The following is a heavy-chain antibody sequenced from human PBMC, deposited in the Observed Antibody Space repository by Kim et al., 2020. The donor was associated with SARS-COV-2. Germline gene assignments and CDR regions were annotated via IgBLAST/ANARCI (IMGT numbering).Heavy chain of an antibody. Sequence: SETLSLTCAVSGGSISSSNWWSWVRQPPGKGLEWIGEIYHSGSTNYNPSLKSRVTISVDKSKNQFSLKLSSVTAADTAVYYCARRKGPNWELQYYFDYWGQGTLVTVSS. J-gene: IGHJ4*02. CDR3: ARRKGPNWELQYYFDY. V-gene: IGHV4-4*02. CDR1: GGSISSSNW. D-gene: IGHD1-26*01. CDR2: IYHSGST.